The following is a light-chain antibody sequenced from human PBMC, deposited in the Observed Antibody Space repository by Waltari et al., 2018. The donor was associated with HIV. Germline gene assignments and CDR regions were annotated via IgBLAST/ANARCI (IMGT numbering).Light chain of an antibody. Sequence: DIQMTQSPSSLSASVADRVPITCRATQGINHYLAWFQQKPGKAPKVLIYKASNLETGVPSRFSGSGSGTEFTLTISSLQPDDFATYYCQQYNSYSWTFGEGTKVEIK. V-gene: IGKV1-16*01. J-gene: IGKJ1*01. CDR2: KAS. CDR1: QGINHY. CDR3: QQYNSYSWT.